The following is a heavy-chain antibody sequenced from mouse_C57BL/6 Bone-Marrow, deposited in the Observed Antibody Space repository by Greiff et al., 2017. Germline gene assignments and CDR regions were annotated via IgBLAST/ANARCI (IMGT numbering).Heavy chain of an antibody. CDR3: ALEEYDEAWFAY. Sequence: QVQLQQPGAELVMPGASVKLSCKASGYTFTSYWMHWVKQRPGQGLEWIGGIDPSDSYTNYNQKFKGKSTLTVDKSSSTAYMQLSSLTAEDSAVYYCALEEYDEAWFAYWGQGTLVTVSA. CDR2: IDPSDSYT. J-gene: IGHJ3*01. V-gene: IGHV1-69*01. CDR1: GYTFTSYW. D-gene: IGHD2-12*01.